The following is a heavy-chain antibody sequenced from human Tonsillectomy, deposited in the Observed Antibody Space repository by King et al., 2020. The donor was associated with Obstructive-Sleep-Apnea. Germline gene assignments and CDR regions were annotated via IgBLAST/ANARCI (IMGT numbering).Heavy chain of an antibody. CDR2: ISSSCSYI. Sequence: EVQLVESGGGLVKPGGSLRLSCAASGFTFSSHSMNWVRQAPGKGLEWISSISSSCSYIYYADTVKGRFTISRDNAKNTLFLHMNSLGAEDTAVYYCARGNYEILTAYYDLNYWGQGTLVTVSS. CDR3: ARGNYEILTAYYDLNY. V-gene: IGHV3-21*01. CDR1: GFTFSSHS. D-gene: IGHD3-9*01. J-gene: IGHJ4*02.